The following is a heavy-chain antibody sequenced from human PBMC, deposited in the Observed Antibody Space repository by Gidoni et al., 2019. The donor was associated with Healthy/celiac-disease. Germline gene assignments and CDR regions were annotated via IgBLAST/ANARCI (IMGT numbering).Heavy chain of an antibody. J-gene: IGHJ4*02. D-gene: IGHD4-4*01. CDR2: MNPNSGNT. V-gene: IGHV1-8*01. CDR1: GYTFTSYD. CDR3: ARVFPTVTSYPFDY. Sequence: QVQLVPSGAEVKKPGASVKVSCKASGYTFTSYDINWVRQATGQGLEWMGWMNPNSGNTGYAQKFQGRVTMTRNTSISTAYMELSSLRSEDTAVYYCARVFPTVTSYPFDYWGQGTLVTVSS.